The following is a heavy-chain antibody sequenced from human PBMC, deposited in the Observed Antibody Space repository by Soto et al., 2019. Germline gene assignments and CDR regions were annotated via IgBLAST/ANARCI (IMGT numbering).Heavy chain of an antibody. J-gene: IGHJ4*01. Sequence: QVQLLQSGAEVKKPGASVKVSCKASGYTFTNHGISWVRQAPGQGLEWMGWVSGSNGKTKYAQKFQDRVTLTTETSTSTAYMELRSLRSDDTAVYYCARDFYSLAYYFDYWCHGTLVTVSS. CDR2: VSGSNGKT. D-gene: IGHD2-15*01. CDR1: GYTFTNHG. CDR3: ARDFYSLAYYFDY. V-gene: IGHV1-18*04.